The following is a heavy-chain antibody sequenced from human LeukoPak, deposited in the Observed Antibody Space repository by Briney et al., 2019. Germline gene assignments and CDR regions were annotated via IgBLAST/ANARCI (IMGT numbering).Heavy chain of an antibody. J-gene: IGHJ3*02. CDR1: GYTFSSYD. Sequence: ASVKVSCKASGYTFSSYDINWVRQATGQGLEWMGWMNPNSGNTGYAQKFQGRVTMTRNTSISTAYMELSSLRSEDSAVYYCARAWVMTRLGDALDIWGQGTMVTVSS. D-gene: IGHD7-27*01. V-gene: IGHV1-8*01. CDR2: MNPNSGNT. CDR3: ARAWVMTRLGDALDI.